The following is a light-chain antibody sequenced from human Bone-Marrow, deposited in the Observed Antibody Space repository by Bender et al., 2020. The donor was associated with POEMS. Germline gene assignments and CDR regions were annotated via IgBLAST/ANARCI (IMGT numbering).Light chain of an antibody. CDR1: SSDVGGYDH. CDR2: DVS. V-gene: IGLV2-23*02. CDR3: CSYAGSSTWV. J-gene: IGLJ3*02. Sequence: QSALTQPASVSGPPGHSITISCTGSSSDVGGYDHVAWYQQYPGKAPKLMIYDVSKRPSGISNRFSGSKSGNTASLTISGLQAEDEADYYCCSYAGSSTWVFGGGTKVTVL.